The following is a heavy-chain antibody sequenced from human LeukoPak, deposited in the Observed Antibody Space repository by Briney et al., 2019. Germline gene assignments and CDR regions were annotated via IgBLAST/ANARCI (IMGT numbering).Heavy chain of an antibody. D-gene: IGHD2-15*01. CDR3: AKDIVLEYCSGGSCSMFHY. CDR2: ISGDGGST. V-gene: IGHV3-43*02. J-gene: IGHJ4*02. Sequence: GGSLRLSCAASGFTFDDYAMHWVRQAPGKGLEWVSLISGDGGSTYYADSVKGRFTISRDNSKNSLYLQMNSLRTEDTALYYCAKDIVLEYCSGGSCSMFHYWGQGTLVTVSS. CDR1: GFTFDDYA.